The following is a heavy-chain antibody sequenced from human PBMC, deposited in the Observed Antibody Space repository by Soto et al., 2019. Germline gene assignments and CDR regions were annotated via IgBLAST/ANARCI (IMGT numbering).Heavy chain of an antibody. Sequence: PGGSLRLSCAASGFALSRFWMNWVRQAPGKGLEWVANIKFDGSQRSYVDSVKGRFTIFRDNAGNSLHLQMDSLRVEDTAVYFCARAADYTDGDLWYDGYDIWGQGTMVTVSS. CDR2: IKFDGSQR. J-gene: IGHJ3*02. CDR3: ARAADYTDGDLWYDGYDI. CDR1: GFALSRFW. D-gene: IGHD2-8*01. V-gene: IGHV3-7*01.